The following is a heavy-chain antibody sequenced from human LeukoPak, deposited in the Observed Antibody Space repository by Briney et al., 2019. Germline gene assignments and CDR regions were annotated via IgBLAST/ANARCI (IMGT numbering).Heavy chain of an antibody. CDR1: GFTFSDYY. J-gene: IGHJ6*03. Sequence: GRSLRLSCAASGFTFSDYYMGWIRQAAGKGLEWVSYISSSGSTIYYADAVKGRFTISRDNAKNSLYLQMNSLRAEDTAVYYCARRDGYNWGYYYYYYMDVWGKGTTVTVSS. V-gene: IGHV3-11*01. CDR3: ARRDGYNWGYYYYYYMDV. CDR2: ISSSGSTI. D-gene: IGHD5-24*01.